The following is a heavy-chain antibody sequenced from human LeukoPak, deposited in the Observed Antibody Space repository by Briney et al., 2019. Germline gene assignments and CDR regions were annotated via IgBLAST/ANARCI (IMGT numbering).Heavy chain of an antibody. D-gene: IGHD2-8*01. Sequence: PSETLSLTCTVSGDSISRSLYYWGWIRQPPGKGLEWIGEINHSGSTNYNPSLKSRVTISVDTSKNQFSLKLSSVTAADTAVYYCARGYCTNGVCPKWGQGTLVTVSS. CDR1: GDSISRSLYY. J-gene: IGHJ4*02. V-gene: IGHV4-39*07. CDR3: ARGYCTNGVCPK. CDR2: INHSGST.